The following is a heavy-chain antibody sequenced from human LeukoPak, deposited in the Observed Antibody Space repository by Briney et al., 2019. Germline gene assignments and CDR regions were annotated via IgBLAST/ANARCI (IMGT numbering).Heavy chain of an antibody. CDR1: GFTFSSYA. J-gene: IGHJ4*02. V-gene: IGHV3-23*01. D-gene: IGHD2-2*01. CDR2: ISGSGGST. CDR3: ANLVVPAAPLGVWY. Sequence: SGGSLRLSCAASGFTFSSYAMSWVRQAPGKGLEWVSAISGSGGSTYYADSVKGRFTISRDNSKNTLYLQMNSLRAEDTAVYYCANLVVPAAPLGVWYWGQGTLVTVSS.